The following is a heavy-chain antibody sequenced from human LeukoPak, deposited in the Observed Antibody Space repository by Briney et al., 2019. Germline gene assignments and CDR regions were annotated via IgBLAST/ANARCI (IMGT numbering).Heavy chain of an antibody. Sequence: GGSLRLSCAACGFTFNHYAMSWVRQAPGKGIGWVSGINHLGHTFYADSVKGRFTISRDNSQNTLLLQMNSLRADDTAEYFCARDHGSQDSGAWYVFDYWGRGTLVTVSS. J-gene: IGHJ4*02. CDR3: ARDHGSQDSGAWYVFDY. D-gene: IGHD6-19*01. CDR2: INHLGHT. CDR1: GFTFNHYA. V-gene: IGHV3-23*01.